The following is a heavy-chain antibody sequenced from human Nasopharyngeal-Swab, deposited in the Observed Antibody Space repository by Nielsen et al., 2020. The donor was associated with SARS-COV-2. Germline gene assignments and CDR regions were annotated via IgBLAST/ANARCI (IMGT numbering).Heavy chain of an antibody. CDR1: GDSIAYSTFY. V-gene: IGHV4-39*01. D-gene: IGHD6-13*01. Sequence: SETLSLTCTVSGDSIAYSTFYWGWIRQPPGKGLEWIGNIYYNGNTYQNPSLQSRLTISVDKSKNQFSLQLSSVTAADTAVYYCVSSSSWYYFDYWAQGTQVTVSS. CDR3: VSSSSWYYFDY. J-gene: IGHJ4*02. CDR2: IYYNGNT.